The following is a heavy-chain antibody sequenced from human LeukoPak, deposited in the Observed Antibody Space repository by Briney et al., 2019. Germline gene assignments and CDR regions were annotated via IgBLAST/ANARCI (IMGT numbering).Heavy chain of an antibody. D-gene: IGHD6-19*01. CDR3: ASGGVKPWLVYYYYMDV. Sequence: FSVKVSCQACGGTFSRYAIRWVRQAPGQGLEWMGGIMPIFGTPNYAQKFQGRDTITADESTSTAYMELSSLRSEDTAVYYCASGGVKPWLVYYYYMDVWGKGTTVTVSS. V-gene: IGHV1-69*01. CDR2: IMPIFGTP. CDR1: GGTFSRYA. J-gene: IGHJ6*03.